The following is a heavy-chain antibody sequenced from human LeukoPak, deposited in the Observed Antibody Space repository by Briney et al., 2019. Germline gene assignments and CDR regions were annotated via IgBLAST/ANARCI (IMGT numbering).Heavy chain of an antibody. V-gene: IGHV4-39*01. CDR3: ATIYSRAWMYYFDY. J-gene: IGHJ4*02. CDR1: GGSISSSSYY. CDR2: IYYSGST. D-gene: IGHD6-19*01. Sequence: SETLSLTCTVSGGSISSSSYYWGRIRQPPGKELEWIGSIYYSGSTYYNPSLKSRVTLSVDPSKNQFSLKLSSVTAADTAVYYCATIYSRAWMYYFDYWGQGTLVTVSS.